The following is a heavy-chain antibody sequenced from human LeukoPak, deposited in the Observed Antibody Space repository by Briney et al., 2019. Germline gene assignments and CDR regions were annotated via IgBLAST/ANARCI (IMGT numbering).Heavy chain of an antibody. J-gene: IGHJ4*02. Sequence: PSETLSLTCAVSGGSISSNNWWSWVRQPPGKGLEWIGEIFHSGSTNYNPSLKSRVTISVDTSKNQFSLKLSSVTAADTAVYYCASAYSYGYGYFDYWGQGTLVTVSS. D-gene: IGHD5-18*01. CDR3: ASAYSYGYGYFDY. CDR2: IFHSGST. V-gene: IGHV4-4*02. CDR1: GGSISSNNW.